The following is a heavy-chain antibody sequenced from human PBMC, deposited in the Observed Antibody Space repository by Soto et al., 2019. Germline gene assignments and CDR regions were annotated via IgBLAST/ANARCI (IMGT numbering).Heavy chain of an antibody. Sequence: LSLTCTVSGGSVSGGRYDWSWILQPPGKGLEWIGYIYYSGLTNYSPPLKGRVAISIDTSKNQFSLILSSVTAADTAVYYCVRTPTSPRRFDSWGQGTLVTVSS. CDR2: IYYSGLT. CDR1: GGSVSGGRYD. V-gene: IGHV4-61*01. D-gene: IGHD2-15*01. J-gene: IGHJ5*01. CDR3: VRTPTSPRRFDS.